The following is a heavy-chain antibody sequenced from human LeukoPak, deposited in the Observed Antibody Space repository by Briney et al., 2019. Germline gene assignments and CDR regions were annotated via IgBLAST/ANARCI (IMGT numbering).Heavy chain of an antibody. CDR3: ARLGYCNNISYRLFDS. Sequence: SETLSLTCTVSGGSISSSSSYWAWLRQPPGKGLEWIGTIYYSGSTYYNPSLKSRVTISIDTTKNQFSLKLSSVTAADTAVYYCARLGYCNNISYRLFDSWGQGTLVTVSS. CDR1: GGSISSSSSY. J-gene: IGHJ4*02. V-gene: IGHV4-39*01. CDR2: IYYSGST. D-gene: IGHD2-8*01.